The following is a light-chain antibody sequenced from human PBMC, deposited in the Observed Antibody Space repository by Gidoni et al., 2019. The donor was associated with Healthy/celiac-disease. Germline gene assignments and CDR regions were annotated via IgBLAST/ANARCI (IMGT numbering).Light chain of an antibody. V-gene: IGKV1-39*01. J-gene: IGKJ4*01. CDR3: QQSYSTTRT. Sequence: DIQMTQSRSSLYASVGDRVTITCRASQSISIYLNWYQQKPGKAPKLLIYAASSLQSGVPSRFSGSGSGTDFTLTISSLQPEDFATYYCQQSYSTTRTFGGGTKVEIK. CDR1: QSISIY. CDR2: AAS.